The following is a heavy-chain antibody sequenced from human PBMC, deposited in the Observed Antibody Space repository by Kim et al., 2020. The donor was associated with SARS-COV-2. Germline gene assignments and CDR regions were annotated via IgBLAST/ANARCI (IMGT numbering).Heavy chain of an antibody. D-gene: IGHD6-19*01. CDR1: GGSISSSSYY. J-gene: IGHJ4*01. CDR2: IYYSGST. Sequence: SETLSLTCTVSGGSISSSSYYWGWIRQPPGKGLEWIGSIYYSGSTYYNPSLKSRVTISVDTSKNQFSLKLSSVTAADTAVYYCARHSGYSSGWYPFDYWG. V-gene: IGHV4-39*01. CDR3: ARHSGYSSGWYPFDY.